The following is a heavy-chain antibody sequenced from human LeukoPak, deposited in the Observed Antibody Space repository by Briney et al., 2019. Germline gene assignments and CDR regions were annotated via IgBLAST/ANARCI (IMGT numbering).Heavy chain of an antibody. J-gene: IGHJ4*02. CDR1: GFTFSGYG. V-gene: IGHV3-30*18. CDR3: AKRGSSGSYRYLEY. D-gene: IGHD1-26*01. CDR2: ISYDGSNQ. Sequence: HPGGSLRLSCSASGFTFSGYGMHWVRQAPGKGLEWVAIISYDGSNQYYADSVKGRFTISRDNSKNTLYLQMNSLRAEDTAVYYCAKRGSSGSYRYLEYWGQGTLVTVSS.